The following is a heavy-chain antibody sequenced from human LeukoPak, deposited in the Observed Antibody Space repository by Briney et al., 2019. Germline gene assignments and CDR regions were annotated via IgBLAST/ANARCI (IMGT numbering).Heavy chain of an antibody. Sequence: GGSLRLSCAASGFTFSIYRMNWVRQAPGKGLEWVSAISSSRSYIYYADSVKGRFTISRDDAENSLYLQMNSLRAEDTAVYYCARERDPGNWFDPWGQGTLVTVSS. CDR3: ARERDPGNWFDP. D-gene: IGHD1-1*01. J-gene: IGHJ5*02. CDR1: GFTFSIYR. V-gene: IGHV3-21*01. CDR2: ISSSRSYI.